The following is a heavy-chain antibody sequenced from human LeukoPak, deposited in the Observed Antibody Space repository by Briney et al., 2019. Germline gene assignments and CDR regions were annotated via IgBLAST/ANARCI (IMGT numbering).Heavy chain of an antibody. CDR1: GFTFSSYS. D-gene: IGHD4-17*01. J-gene: IGHJ5*02. CDR2: ISSSSSTI. V-gene: IGHV3-48*04. Sequence: PGGSLRLSCAAPGFTFSSYSMNWVRQAPGKGLEWVSYISSSSSTIYYADSVKGRFTISRDNAKNSLYLQMNSLRAEDTAVYYCARGVSDYGDLNWFDPWGQGTLVTVSS. CDR3: ARGVSDYGDLNWFDP.